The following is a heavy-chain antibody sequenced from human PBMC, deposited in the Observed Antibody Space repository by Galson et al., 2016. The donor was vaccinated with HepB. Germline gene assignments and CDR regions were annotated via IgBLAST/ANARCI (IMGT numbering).Heavy chain of an antibody. J-gene: IGHJ6*02. CDR1: GFTVSSNC. D-gene: IGHD2-2*03. V-gene: IGHV3-66*01. CDR3: AMDPPGVPDFALDV. Sequence: SLRLSCAASGFTVSSNCMSWVRQAPGKGLEWVSLICDGGSAYYTDSVKARFTISRDNSKNTLYLQMNNLRPEDTAVYFCAMDPPGVPDFALDVWGQGTTVTASS. CDR2: ICDGGSA.